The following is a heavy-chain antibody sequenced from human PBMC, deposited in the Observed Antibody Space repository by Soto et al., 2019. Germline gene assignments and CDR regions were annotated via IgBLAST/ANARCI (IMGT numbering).Heavy chain of an antibody. D-gene: IGHD2-21*01. CDR1: GFTFGNYW. CDR3: ASARHIGP. CDR2: IKQGGSER. Sequence: PGGSLRLSCAASGFTFGNYWMSWVRQAPGKGPEWVANIKQGGSERNYVDSVKGRFTISRDNAENSLYLQMNSLRVEDTGVYYCASARHIGPWGQGTLVTVSS. V-gene: IGHV3-7*01. J-gene: IGHJ5*02.